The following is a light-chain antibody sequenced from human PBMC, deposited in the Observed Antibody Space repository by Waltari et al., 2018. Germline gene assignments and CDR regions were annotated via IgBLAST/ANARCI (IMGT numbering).Light chain of an antibody. CDR2: EVS. CDR1: SSDVAAQNY. V-gene: IGLV2-14*01. Sequence: QSALTQPASVSGSPGQSITISCTGTSSDVAAQNYVSWYQQHPGKAPKLMIYEVSNRPSGVSNRFSGSKSDNTASLTISGLQAEDEADYYCSSYTRSSTYVFGSGTKVTVL. J-gene: IGLJ1*01. CDR3: SSYTRSSTYV.